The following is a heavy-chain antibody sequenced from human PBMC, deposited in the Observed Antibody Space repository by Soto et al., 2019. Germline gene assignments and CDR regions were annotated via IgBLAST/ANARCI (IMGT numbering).Heavy chain of an antibody. J-gene: IGHJ4*02. D-gene: IGHD2-15*01. CDR3: AKGRSGPYYFDY. V-gene: IGHV3-23*01. CDR1: GFTFSTYA. CDR2: ISASGGST. Sequence: GGSLRLSCAASGFTFSTYAMSWVRQAPGKGLEWVSGISASGGSTYYADSVKGRFTISRDRSKNTLYMQMNSLRADDTAVYYCAKGRSGPYYFDYWGQGTLVTVSS.